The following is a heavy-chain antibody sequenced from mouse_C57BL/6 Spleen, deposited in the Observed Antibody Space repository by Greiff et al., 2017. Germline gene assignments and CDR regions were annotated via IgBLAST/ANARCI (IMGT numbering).Heavy chain of an antibody. CDR3: ARWIAEYCDV. V-gene: IGHV1-80*01. CDR1: GYAFSSYW. CDR2: IYPGDGDT. J-gene: IGHJ1*03. Sequence: QVQLQQSGAELVKPGASVKISCKASGYAFSSYWMNWVKQRPGKGLAWIGQIYPGDGDTNYNGKFKGNATLTADKSSSTAYMQLSSLTSEDSAVYFCARWIAEYCDVWGTGTTVTVSS.